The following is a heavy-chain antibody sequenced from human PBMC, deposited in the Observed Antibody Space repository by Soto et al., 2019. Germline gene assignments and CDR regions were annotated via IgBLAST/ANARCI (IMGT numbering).Heavy chain of an antibody. CDR3: ARAVVPAPLGEYIVVVTATAEYFQH. D-gene: IGHD2-21*02. CDR1: GGTFSSYA. V-gene: IGHV1-69*13. CDR2: IIPIFGTA. J-gene: IGHJ1*01. Sequence: SVKVSCKAPGGTFSSYAISWVRQAPGQGLEWMGGIIPIFGTANYAQKFQGRVTITADESTSTAYMELSSLRSEDTAVYYCARAVVPAPLGEYIVVVTATAEYFQHWGQRTLVTGSS.